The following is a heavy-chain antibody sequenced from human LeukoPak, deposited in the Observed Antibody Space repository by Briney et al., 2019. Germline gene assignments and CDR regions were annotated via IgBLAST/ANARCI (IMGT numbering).Heavy chain of an antibody. D-gene: IGHD3-22*01. J-gene: IGHJ4*02. Sequence: SETLSLTCTVSGGSISSYYWSWIRQHPGKGLEWIGYIYYSGSTYYNPSLKSRVTISVDTSKNQFSLKLSSVTAADTAVYYCARAKIVVVQLDYWGQGTLVTVSS. CDR1: GGSISSYY. V-gene: IGHV4-59*06. CDR2: IYYSGST. CDR3: ARAKIVVVQLDY.